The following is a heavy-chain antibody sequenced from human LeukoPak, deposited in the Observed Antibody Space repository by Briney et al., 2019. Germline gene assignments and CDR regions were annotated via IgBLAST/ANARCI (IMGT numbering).Heavy chain of an antibody. CDR2: MNPNSGNT. V-gene: IGHV1-8*01. D-gene: IGHD5/OR15-5a*01. CDR3: ARGRSTRGYYGMDV. Sequence: ASVKVSCKASGYTFTSYDINWVRQATGHGLEWMGWMNPNSGNTGYAQKFQGRVTMTRNTSISTAYMELSSLRSEDTAVYYCARGRSTRGYYGMDVWGQGTTVAVSS. J-gene: IGHJ6*02. CDR1: GYTFTSYD.